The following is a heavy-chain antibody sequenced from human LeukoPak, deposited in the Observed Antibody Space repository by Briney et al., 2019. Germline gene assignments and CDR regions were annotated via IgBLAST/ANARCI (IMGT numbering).Heavy chain of an antibody. V-gene: IGHV4-59*08. D-gene: IGHD1-14*01. Sequence: PSETLSLTCTVSGGSISSYYWSWIRQPPGKGLEWIGYIYYSGSTNYTPSLKSRVTISVDTSKNQFSLKLSSVTAADTAVYYCARHVNLTGGLDYWGQGTLVTVSS. J-gene: IGHJ4*02. CDR2: IYYSGST. CDR3: ARHVNLTGGLDY. CDR1: GGSISSYY.